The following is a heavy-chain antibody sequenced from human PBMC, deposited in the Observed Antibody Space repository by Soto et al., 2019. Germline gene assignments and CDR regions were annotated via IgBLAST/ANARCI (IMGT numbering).Heavy chain of an antibody. D-gene: IGHD1-7*01. CDR3: TPQLELRLLM. J-gene: IGHJ3*01. Sequence: GGSLRLSCAASGFTFSSYAMSWVRQAPGKGLEWVGRIKSKTDGGTTDYAAPVKGRFTISRDDSKNTLYLQMNSLKTEDTAVYYCTPQLELRLLMWGQGTMVTVSS. CDR1: GFTFSSYA. V-gene: IGHV3-15*01. CDR2: IKSKTDGGTT.